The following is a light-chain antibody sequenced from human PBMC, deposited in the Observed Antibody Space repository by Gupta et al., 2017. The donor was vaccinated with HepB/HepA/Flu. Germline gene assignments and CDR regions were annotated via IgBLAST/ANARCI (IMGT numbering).Light chain of an antibody. Sequence: QSVLTQPPSMSHTPRQRVPISFFVTTSTIGSNTVSWYQQLPGTAPRFVIFKNNQRPSGVPERFSGFQAGTSASLVIDGLQSEDEAVYHCALWDDSLNGVIFGGGTKLTVL. CDR1: TSTIGSNT. CDR2: KNN. J-gene: IGLJ2*01. V-gene: IGLV1-44*01. CDR3: ALWDDSLNGVI.